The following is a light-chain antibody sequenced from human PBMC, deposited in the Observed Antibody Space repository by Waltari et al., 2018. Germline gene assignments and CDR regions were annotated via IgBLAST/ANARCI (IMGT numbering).Light chain of an antibody. V-gene: IGKV3-11*01. CDR3: QQRSNRPPWT. Sequence: EIVLTQSPATLSLSPGERATLSCRASQSVSSYLAWYQQTPGQAPRLLIYDASNRVTGIPARFSGSGSGTDFTLTINSLEPEDFAVYYCQQRSNRPPWTFGQGTRVEIK. CDR2: DAS. CDR1: QSVSSY. J-gene: IGKJ1*01.